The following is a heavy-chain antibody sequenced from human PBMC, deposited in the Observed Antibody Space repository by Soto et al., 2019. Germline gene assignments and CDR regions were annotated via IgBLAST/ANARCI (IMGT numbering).Heavy chain of an antibody. J-gene: IGHJ6*02. CDR3: AKGPTVFGAVISFDYYYGMYV. CDR2: ISGSGAGT. D-gene: IGHD3-3*01. Sequence: GGSLRLSCTASGFTFSTSAMSWVRQAPGRGLEWVSGISGSGAGTYYADSVKGRFTISRDNSKNTVYLQMSGLRVEDAAIYYGAKGPTVFGAVISFDYYYGMYVWGQGTPVTVSS. V-gene: IGHV3-23*01. CDR1: GFTFSTSA.